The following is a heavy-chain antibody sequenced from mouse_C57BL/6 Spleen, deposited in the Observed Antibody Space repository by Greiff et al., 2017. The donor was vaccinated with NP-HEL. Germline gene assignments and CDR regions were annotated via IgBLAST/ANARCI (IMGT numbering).Heavy chain of an antibody. Sequence: VQLQQSGPELVKPGASVKMSCKASGYTFTDYYMHWVKQSPGKSLEWIGYINPNNGGTSYNQKFKGKATLTVNKSSSTAYMKLRSLTSEDSAVYYCARQLNERYFDVWGTGTTVTVSS. CDR1: GYTFTDYY. J-gene: IGHJ1*03. D-gene: IGHD4-1*02. V-gene: IGHV1-22*01. CDR2: INPNNGGT. CDR3: ARQLNERYFDV.